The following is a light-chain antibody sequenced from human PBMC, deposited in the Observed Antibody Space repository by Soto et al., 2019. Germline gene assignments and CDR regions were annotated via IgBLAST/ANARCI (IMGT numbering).Light chain of an antibody. CDR2: AAS. CDR3: QQYYSYPSIT. Sequence: IQMTQSPSSLSPSVGDRVTITCRGSQGISSYLAWCQQKPGKAPQLLIYAASTLQSGVPSRFSGSGSGTDFTLTISCLQSEDFATYYCQQYYSYPSITFGQGTRLEIK. J-gene: IGKJ5*01. CDR1: QGISSY. V-gene: IGKV1-8*01.